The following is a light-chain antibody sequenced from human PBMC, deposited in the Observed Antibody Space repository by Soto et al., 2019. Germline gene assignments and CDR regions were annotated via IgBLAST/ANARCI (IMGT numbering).Light chain of an antibody. CDR1: SSDAGDYNY. CDR3: SSYTSISTYV. V-gene: IGLV2-14*01. Sequence: QSVLTQPASVSGSPVQSITISGTGTSSDAGDYNYVSWYQHHPGKAPNLIIYEVNNRPSGVSNRFSGSKSGSTASLTSSGLQAEDEADYYCSSYTSISTYVFGTGTKVTVL. CDR2: EVN. J-gene: IGLJ1*01.